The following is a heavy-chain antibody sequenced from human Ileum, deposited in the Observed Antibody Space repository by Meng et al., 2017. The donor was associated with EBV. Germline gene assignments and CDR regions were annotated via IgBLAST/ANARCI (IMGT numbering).Heavy chain of an antibody. J-gene: IGHJ4*02. CDR1: GGSISVIDW. CDR2: MSDSGIT. CDR3: AKNGEKYFEY. V-gene: IGHV4-4*02. Sequence: QGQLQESGPGLVNPSGTLSLPCAVSGGSISVIDWWSWVRQSPEKGLEWIGEMSDSGITHYNPSLKSRVTISADKSNNQFSLKLTSVTSADTAVYFCAKNGEKYFEYWGQGTLVTVSS.